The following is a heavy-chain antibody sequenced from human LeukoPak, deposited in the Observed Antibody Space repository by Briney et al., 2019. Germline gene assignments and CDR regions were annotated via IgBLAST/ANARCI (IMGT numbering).Heavy chain of an antibody. CDR3: ATIQSPQDWFDP. V-gene: IGHV3-11*03. CDR2: ISSSSSYT. Sequence: GGSLRLSCAASVFTFSDYYMSWIRQAPGKGLEWVSYISSSSSYTNYADSVKGRFTISRDNAKNSLYLQMNNLRAEDTALYYCATIQSPQDWFDPWGQGTLVTVSS. D-gene: IGHD5-24*01. J-gene: IGHJ5*02. CDR1: VFTFSDYY.